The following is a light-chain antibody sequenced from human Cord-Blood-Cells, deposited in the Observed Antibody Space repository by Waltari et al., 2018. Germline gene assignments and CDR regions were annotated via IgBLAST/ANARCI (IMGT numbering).Light chain of an antibody. CDR2: EVS. J-gene: IGLJ3*02. CDR1: SSDLGGYNY. CDR3: SSYAGSNNLV. Sequence: QSALTQPPSASGSHGQSVTIPCTGTSSDLGGYNYASWYQQHPGTAPTLMIYEVSKRPSGGPDRFSGSKSGNTASLTVSGLQAEDEADYYCSSYAGSNNLVFGGGTKLTVL. V-gene: IGLV2-8*01.